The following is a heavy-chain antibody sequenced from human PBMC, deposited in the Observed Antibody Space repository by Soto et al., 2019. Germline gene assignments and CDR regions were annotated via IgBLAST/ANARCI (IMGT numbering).Heavy chain of an antibody. J-gene: IGHJ4*02. Sequence: PGESLKISCKGSGYSFSTYWIGWVRQMPGKGLEWMGIIYPDDSDTRYSPTFQGQVTISADKSISTTYLQWSSLKASDTAMYYCARHLYHDSSGTYSPFDYWGPGILVTVSS. CDR1: GYSFSTYW. CDR3: ARHLYHDSSGTYSPFDY. V-gene: IGHV5-51*01. D-gene: IGHD3-22*01. CDR2: IYPDDSDT.